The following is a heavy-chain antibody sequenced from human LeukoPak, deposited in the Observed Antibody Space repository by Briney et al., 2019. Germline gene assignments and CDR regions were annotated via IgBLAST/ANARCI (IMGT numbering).Heavy chain of an antibody. D-gene: IGHD6-13*01. CDR1: GFTFSNYA. Sequence: GGSLRLSCAASGFTFSNYAMSWVRQAPGKGLEWVSAISGSGGSTYYADSVKGRFTISRDNSKNTLYLQMNSLRAEDTAVYYCAKESGGIAAAGTDLDYWGQGTLVTVSS. CDR2: ISGSGGST. J-gene: IGHJ4*02. CDR3: AKESGGIAAAGTDLDY. V-gene: IGHV3-23*01.